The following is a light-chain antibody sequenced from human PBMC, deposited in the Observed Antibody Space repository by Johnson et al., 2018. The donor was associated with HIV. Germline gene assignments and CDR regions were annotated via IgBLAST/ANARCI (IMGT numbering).Light chain of an antibody. CDR1: SSNIGNNY. CDR2: DNN. CDR3: GTWDSSLSAGRV. J-gene: IGLJ1*01. V-gene: IGLV1-51*01. Sequence: QSVLTQPPSVSAAPGQKVTNSCSGSSSNIGNNYVSWYQQLPGTAPKLLIYDNNKRPSGIPDRFSGSKSGTSATLGITGLQTGDEADYYCGTWDSSLSAGRVFGTGTKVTVL.